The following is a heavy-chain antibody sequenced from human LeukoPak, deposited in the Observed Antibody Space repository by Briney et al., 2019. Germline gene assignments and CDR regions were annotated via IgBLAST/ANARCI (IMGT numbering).Heavy chain of an antibody. J-gene: IGHJ4*02. CDR1: GYTFTGYY. Sequence: ASVKVSCKASGYTFTGYYMHWVRQARGQGLEWMGWINPNSGGTNYAQKFQGRVTMTRDTSTSTAYMELSRLRSDDTAVYYCARDRDYYDSSGYYIFDYWGQGTLVTVSS. V-gene: IGHV1-2*02. D-gene: IGHD3-22*01. CDR3: ARDRDYYDSSGYYIFDY. CDR2: INPNSGGT.